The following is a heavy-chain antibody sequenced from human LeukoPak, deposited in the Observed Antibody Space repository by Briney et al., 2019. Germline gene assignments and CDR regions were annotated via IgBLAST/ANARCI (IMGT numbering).Heavy chain of an antibody. CDR2: MNPNSGYA. Sequence: ASVKVSCKASGYTFTKYDINWVRQATGQGLEWIGWMNPNSGYAGYAQKFQGRVTITRDTSINTAYMEMSSLRSEDTAVYYCARVWGSVDYWGQGTLVTASS. V-gene: IGHV1-8*03. J-gene: IGHJ4*02. CDR1: GYTFTKYD. D-gene: IGHD7-27*01. CDR3: ARVWGSVDY.